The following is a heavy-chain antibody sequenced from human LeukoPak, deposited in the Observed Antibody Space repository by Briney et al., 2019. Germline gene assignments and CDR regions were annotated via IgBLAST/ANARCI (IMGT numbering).Heavy chain of an antibody. Sequence: GGSLRLSCAASGFTFSSYGMHWVRQAPGKGLEWVAFIRYDGSNKYYADSVKGRFTISRDNSKNTLYLQMNSLRAEDTAVYYCAKGEMATIGDAFDIWGQGTMVTVSS. CDR2: IRYDGSNK. D-gene: IGHD5-24*01. V-gene: IGHV3-30*02. J-gene: IGHJ3*02. CDR3: AKGEMATIGDAFDI. CDR1: GFTFSSYG.